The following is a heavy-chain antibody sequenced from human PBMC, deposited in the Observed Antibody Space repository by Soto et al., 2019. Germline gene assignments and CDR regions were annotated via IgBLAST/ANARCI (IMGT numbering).Heavy chain of an antibody. CDR1: GGTFSSYA. CDR2: IIPIFGTA. CDR3: ARGYIAARQNLDY. Sequence: GASVKVSCKASGGTFSSYAISWVRQAPGQGLEWMGGIIPIFGTANYAQKFQGRVTITADESTSTAYMELSSLRSEDTAVYYCARGYIAARQNLDYWGQGTLVTVSS. D-gene: IGHD6-6*01. J-gene: IGHJ4*02. V-gene: IGHV1-69*13.